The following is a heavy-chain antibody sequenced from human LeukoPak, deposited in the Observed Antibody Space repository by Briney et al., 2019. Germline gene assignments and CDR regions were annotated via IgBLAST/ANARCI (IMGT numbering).Heavy chain of an antibody. V-gene: IGHV3-11*04. Sequence: GGSLRLSCAASGFTFSDYYMSWIRQAPGKGLEWVSYISSSGSTIYYADSVKGRFTISRDNAKNSLYLQMNSLRAEDTAVYYCARVYGVVTAIPFYYYYYMDVWGKGTTVTVSS. J-gene: IGHJ6*03. CDR1: GFTFSDYY. CDR3: ARVYGVVTAIPFYYYYYMDV. CDR2: ISSSGSTI. D-gene: IGHD2-21*02.